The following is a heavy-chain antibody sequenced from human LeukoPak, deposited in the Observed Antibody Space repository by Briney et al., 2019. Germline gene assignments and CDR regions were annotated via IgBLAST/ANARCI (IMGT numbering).Heavy chain of an antibody. D-gene: IGHD5-24*01. V-gene: IGHV1-2*02. J-gene: IGHJ5*02. Sequence: ASVKVSCKASGYTFTGYYMHWVRQAPGQGLEWMGWINPNSGGTNYAQKFQGRVTMTRDTSISTAYMELSRLRSDDTAVYDCARTPRRAVEMATIGWFDPWGQGTLVTVSS. CDR3: ARTPRRAVEMATIGWFDP. CDR2: INPNSGGT. CDR1: GYTFTGYY.